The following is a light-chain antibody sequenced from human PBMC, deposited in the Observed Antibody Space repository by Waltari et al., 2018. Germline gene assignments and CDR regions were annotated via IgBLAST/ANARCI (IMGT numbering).Light chain of an antibody. CDR2: AGS. Sequence: EIVLTQSPGTLSLSPGERVTLSCRASQSVTSSFLVWYQQKPGQAPRLLIYAGSTRATGIPDRFSGSGFATDFTLTISRLEPEDFAVYYCHQYGSFPATFGGGTKVEIK. J-gene: IGKJ4*01. CDR1: QSVTSSF. V-gene: IGKV3-20*01. CDR3: HQYGSFPAT.